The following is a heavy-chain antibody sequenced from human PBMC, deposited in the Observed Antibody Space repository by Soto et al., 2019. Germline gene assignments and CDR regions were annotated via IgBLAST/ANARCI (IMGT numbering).Heavy chain of an antibody. V-gene: IGHV1-69*04. D-gene: IGHD3-9*01. CDR2: IIPILGIA. Sequence: SVKVSCKASGGTFSSYTISWVRQAPGQGLEWMGRIIPILGIANYAQKFQGRVTITADKSTSTAYMELSSLRSEDTAVYYCAREGQYYDILTGYYDYWYFDLWGRGTLVTVSS. CDR3: AREGQYYDILTGYYDYWYFDL. J-gene: IGHJ2*01. CDR1: GGTFSSYT.